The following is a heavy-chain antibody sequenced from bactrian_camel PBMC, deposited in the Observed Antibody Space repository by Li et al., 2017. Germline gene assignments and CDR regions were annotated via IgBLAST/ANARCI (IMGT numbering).Heavy chain of an antibody. CDR3: AVDPCGGSTYFLSLRKPHGY. CDR2: ICTANGTT. D-gene: IGHD7*01. V-gene: IGHV3S54*01. J-gene: IGHJ6*01. CDR1: QLRYSNNC. Sequence: VQLVESGGGSVQTGGSLRLSCAASQLRYSNNCVGWFRLAPGKQREGVAMICTANGTTTYADSVKGRFAISQDNAKNTLYLQMNDLKPEDTAMYYCAVDPCGGSTYFLSLRKPHGYWGQGTQVTVS.